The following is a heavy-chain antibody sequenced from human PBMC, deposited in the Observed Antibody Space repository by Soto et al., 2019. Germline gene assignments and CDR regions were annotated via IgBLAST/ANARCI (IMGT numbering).Heavy chain of an antibody. CDR2: ISHSRST. J-gene: IGHJ6*02. CDR3: ARGSRNYYYGMDV. Sequence: PSETLSLTCAVSGGSISSGGYSWSWMRQPPGKGLEWIRYISHSRSTYYTPSLQSRVTISVDRSKNQFSLKLSSVTAADTAVYYCARGSRNYYYGMDVWGQGTTVTVSS. V-gene: IGHV4-30-2*01. CDR1: GGSISSGGYS.